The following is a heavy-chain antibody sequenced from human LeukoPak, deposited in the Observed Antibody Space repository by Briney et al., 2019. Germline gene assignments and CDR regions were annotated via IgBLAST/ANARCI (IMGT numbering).Heavy chain of an antibody. J-gene: IGHJ4*02. Sequence: GGSLRLSCAVSGFTFSSSWIHSVRQAPGKVLVWVSRINSDRSSTRYADSVKGRFTISRDNAKNTLYLQMNSLRAEDTAVYYCASLGSSGWYVAYCGQGTLVTVSS. CDR2: INSDRSST. V-gene: IGHV3-74*01. CDR3: ASLGSSGWYVAY. CDR1: GFTFSSSW. D-gene: IGHD6-19*01.